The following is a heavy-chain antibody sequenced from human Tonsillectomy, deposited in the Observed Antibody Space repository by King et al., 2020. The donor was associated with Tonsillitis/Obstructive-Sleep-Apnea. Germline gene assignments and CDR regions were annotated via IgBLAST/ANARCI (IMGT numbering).Heavy chain of an antibody. J-gene: IGHJ4*02. CDR3: ARPNMVRGVIGGDYFDY. V-gene: IGHV3-30*04. CDR2: MSYDGSNK. CDR1: GFTFSSYA. Sequence: VQLVESGGGVVQPGRSLRLSCAASGFTFSSYAMHWVRQAPGKGLEWVAVMSYDGSNKYYADSVKGRFTISRDNPKNTLHLQMNSLRAEDTAEYYCARPNMVRGVIGGDYFDYWGQGTLVTVSS. D-gene: IGHD3-10*01.